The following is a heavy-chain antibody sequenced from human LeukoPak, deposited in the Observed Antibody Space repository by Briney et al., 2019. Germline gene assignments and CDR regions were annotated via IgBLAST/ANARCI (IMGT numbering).Heavy chain of an antibody. CDR3: ARVRGGVVDY. J-gene: IGHJ4*02. D-gene: IGHD3-16*01. CDR1: GFTFSNAW. Sequence: GGSLRLSCAASGFTFSNAWMSWVRQAPGKGLEWVANIKQDGSEKYYVDSVKGRFTISRDNAKNSLYLQMNSLRAEDTAVYYCARVRGGVVDYWGQGTLVTVSS. V-gene: IGHV3-7*02. CDR2: IKQDGSEK.